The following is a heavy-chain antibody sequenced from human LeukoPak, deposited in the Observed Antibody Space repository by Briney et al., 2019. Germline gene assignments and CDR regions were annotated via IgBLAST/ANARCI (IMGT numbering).Heavy chain of an antibody. CDR2: INPNSGGT. CDR1: GYTFTGYY. CDR3: ARDLGAVEFYYYYYGMDV. Sequence: ASVKVSCMASGYTFTGYYMHWVRQAPGQGLEWMGWINPNSGGTNYAQKFQGRVTMTRDTSISTAYMELSRLRSDDTAVYYCARDLGAVEFYYYYYGMDVWGQGTTVTVSS. D-gene: IGHD6-19*01. V-gene: IGHV1-2*02. J-gene: IGHJ6*02.